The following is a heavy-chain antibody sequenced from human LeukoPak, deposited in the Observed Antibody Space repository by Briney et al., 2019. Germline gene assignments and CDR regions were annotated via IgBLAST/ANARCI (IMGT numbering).Heavy chain of an antibody. J-gene: IGHJ4*02. CDR3: ARSGSGSSGLLL. V-gene: IGHV4-59*01. Sequence: SETLSLTCTVSGGSISSYYWSWIRQPPGKGLEWIGDFYYSGSTNYNPSLKSRVTISVDTSKNQFSLKLSSVTAADTAVYYCARSGSGSSGLLLWGQGTLVTVSS. CDR2: FYYSGST. CDR1: GGSISSYY. D-gene: IGHD1-26*01.